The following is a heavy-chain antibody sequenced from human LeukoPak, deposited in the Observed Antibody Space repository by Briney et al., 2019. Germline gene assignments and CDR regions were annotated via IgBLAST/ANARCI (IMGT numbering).Heavy chain of an antibody. CDR2: ISGIGAAT. CDR3: AKRAVTTFSSGFHY. D-gene: IGHD4-17*01. J-gene: IGHJ4*02. V-gene: IGHV3-23*01. CDR1: GFTFGSYA. Sequence: GGSLRLSCAASGFTFGSYAMTWVRQAPGKGLEWVSVISGIGAATYYADSVKGRFTISRDNSKNTLHLQMNSLRAEDTAIYYCAKRAVTTFSSGFHYWGQGTLVTVSS.